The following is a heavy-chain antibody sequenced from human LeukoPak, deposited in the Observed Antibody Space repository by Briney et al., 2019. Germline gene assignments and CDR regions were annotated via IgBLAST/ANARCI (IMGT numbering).Heavy chain of an antibody. CDR2: ISSSSSYI. V-gene: IGHV3-21*04. J-gene: IGHJ3*02. CDR1: GFTFSSYS. Sequence: GGSLRLSCAASGFTFSSYSMNWVRQAPGKGLEWVSSISSSSSYIYYADSVKGRFTISRDNSKNTLYLQMNSLRAEDTAVYYCARSSFGAFDIWGQGTMVTVSS. CDR3: ARSSFGAFDI. D-gene: IGHD3-3*01.